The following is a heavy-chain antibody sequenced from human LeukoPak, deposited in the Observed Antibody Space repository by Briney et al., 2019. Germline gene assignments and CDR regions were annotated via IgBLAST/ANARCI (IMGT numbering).Heavy chain of an antibody. D-gene: IGHD1-26*01. CDR2: IYYSGST. CDR3: ARGYSGSYYGY. Sequence: PLETLSLTCTVSGGSISSSSYYWGWIRQPPGKGLEWIGSIYYSGSTYYNPSLKSRVTISVDTSKNQFSLKLSSVTAADTAVYYCARGYSGSYYGYWGQGTLVTVSS. J-gene: IGHJ4*02. V-gene: IGHV4-39*07. CDR1: GGSISSSSYY.